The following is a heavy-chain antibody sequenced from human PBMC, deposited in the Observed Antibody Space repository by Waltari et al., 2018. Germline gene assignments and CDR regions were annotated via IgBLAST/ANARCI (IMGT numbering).Heavy chain of an antibody. J-gene: IGHJ4*02. V-gene: IGHV1-24*01. CDR1: GYTLTELS. Sequence: QVQLVQSGAEVKKPGASVKVSCKVSGYTLTELSMHWVRQAPGKGLEWMGGFDPEDGETIYAQKFQGRVTMTEDTSTDTAYMELSSLRSEDTAVYYCASIQLGYCSGGSCYGSLDYWGQGTLVTVSS. CDR3: ASIQLGYCSGGSCYGSLDY. CDR2: FDPEDGET. D-gene: IGHD2-15*01.